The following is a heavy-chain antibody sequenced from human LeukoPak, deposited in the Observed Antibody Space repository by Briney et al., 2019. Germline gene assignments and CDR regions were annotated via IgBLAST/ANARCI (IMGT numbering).Heavy chain of an antibody. D-gene: IGHD5-12*01. CDR1: GFTVSSNY. CDR3: AKRSDIVATTVLGEFDY. J-gene: IGHJ4*02. V-gene: IGHV3-66*01. CDR2: IYSDGNT. Sequence: GGSLRLSCAVSGFTVSSNYMSWVRQAPGKGLEWVSVIYSDGNTYYADSVKGRFTISRDNSKNTLYLQMNSLRAEDTAVYYCAKRSDIVATTVLGEFDYWGQGTLVTVSS.